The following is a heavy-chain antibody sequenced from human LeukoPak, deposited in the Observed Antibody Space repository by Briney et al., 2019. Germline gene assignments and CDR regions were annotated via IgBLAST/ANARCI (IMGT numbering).Heavy chain of an antibody. CDR3: ASGPLYGGYDD. Sequence: GASVKVSCKASGGTFSSYAISWVRQAPGQGLEGMGRIIPIFGTANYAQKFQGRVTITTDESTSTAYMELSSLRSEDTAVYYCASGPLYGGYDDWGQGTLVTVSS. D-gene: IGHD5-12*01. CDR2: IIPIFGTA. V-gene: IGHV1-69*05. CDR1: GGTFSSYA. J-gene: IGHJ4*02.